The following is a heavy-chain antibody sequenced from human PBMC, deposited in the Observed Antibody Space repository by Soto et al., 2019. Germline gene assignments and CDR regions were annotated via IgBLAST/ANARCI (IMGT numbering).Heavy chain of an antibody. CDR1: GGTFSSYA. V-gene: IGHV1-69*01. CDR2: IIPIFGTA. Sequence: QVQLVQSGAEVKKPGSSVKVSCKASGGTFSSYAISWVRQAPGQGLEWMGGIIPIFGTANYAQKFQGRVTITADESTRTAYMELSSLRSEDTAVYYCARDKVGYYDSSGYYRVSAPPDYYYGMDVWGQGTTVTVSS. J-gene: IGHJ6*02. D-gene: IGHD3-22*01. CDR3: ARDKVGYYDSSGYYRVSAPPDYYYGMDV.